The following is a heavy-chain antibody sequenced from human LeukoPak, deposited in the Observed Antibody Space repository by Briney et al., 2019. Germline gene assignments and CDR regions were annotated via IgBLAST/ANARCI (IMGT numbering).Heavy chain of an antibody. D-gene: IGHD3-10*01. CDR2: SYPGDSDT. Sequence: GASLKISCKGSGSHFTSYWIGWGRQMPGKGLEGMGISYPGDSDTRYRPSFQGQVTISADKSITTAYVQWSRLKASDTAMYYCARLPNRGYIDYWGQGTLVTVSS. J-gene: IGHJ4*02. CDR1: GSHFTSYW. CDR3: ARLPNRGYIDY. V-gene: IGHV5-51*01.